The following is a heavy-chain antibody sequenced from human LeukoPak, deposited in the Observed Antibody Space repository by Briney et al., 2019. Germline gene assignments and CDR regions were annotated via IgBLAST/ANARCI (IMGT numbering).Heavy chain of an antibody. Sequence: GSLRLSCAASGFTFSSYWMSWVRQAPGKGLEWVANIKQDGSEKYYVDSVKGRFTISRDNAKNSLYLQMNSLRAEDTAVYYCARERVDYSSGWPRLGRTFDYWGQGTLVTVSS. D-gene: IGHD6-19*01. V-gene: IGHV3-7*01. CDR1: GFTFSSYW. CDR2: IKQDGSEK. CDR3: ARERVDYSSGWPRLGRTFDY. J-gene: IGHJ4*02.